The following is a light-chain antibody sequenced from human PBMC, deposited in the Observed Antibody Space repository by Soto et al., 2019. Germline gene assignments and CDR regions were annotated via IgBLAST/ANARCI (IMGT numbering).Light chain of an antibody. Sequence: QAVVTQEPSLTGSPGGTVTLTCGSSTGAVTSGHYPYWFQQKPGRAPRTLIYDTSNKHSWTPARFSGSLLGGKAALTLSGAQPEDEAEYYCLLSYSGARLYVFGTGTKVTVL. CDR2: DTS. J-gene: IGLJ1*01. CDR1: TGAVTSGHY. V-gene: IGLV7-46*01. CDR3: LLSYSGARLYV.